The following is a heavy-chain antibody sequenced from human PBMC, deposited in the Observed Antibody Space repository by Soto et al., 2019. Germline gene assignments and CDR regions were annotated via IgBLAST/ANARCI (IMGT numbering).Heavy chain of an antibody. CDR2: INAANGDT. Sequence: ASVKVSCKASGYTFTAYPMHWVRQAPGQRLEWMGWINAANGDTGYSQKFHDRVTFTRDTSATTVYMELSSLTSEDTAVYYCARKDYYGAGVYYFDHWGQGTRVTVAS. J-gene: IGHJ4*02. CDR1: GYTFTAYP. D-gene: IGHD3-10*01. CDR3: ARKDYYGAGVYYFDH. V-gene: IGHV1-3*01.